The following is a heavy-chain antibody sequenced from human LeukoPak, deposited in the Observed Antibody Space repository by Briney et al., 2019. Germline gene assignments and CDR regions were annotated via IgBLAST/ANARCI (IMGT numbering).Heavy chain of an antibody. D-gene: IGHD6-19*01. J-gene: IGHJ6*02. CDR1: GGSISSYY. Sequence: PSETLSLTCTVSGGSISSYYWSWIRQPPGKGLEWIGEINHSGSTNYNPSLKSRVTISVDTSKNQFSLKLSSVTAADTAVYYCARAGYSSARPPYYYYGMDVWGQGTTVTVSS. CDR3: ARAGYSSARPPYYYYGMDV. V-gene: IGHV4-34*01. CDR2: INHSGST.